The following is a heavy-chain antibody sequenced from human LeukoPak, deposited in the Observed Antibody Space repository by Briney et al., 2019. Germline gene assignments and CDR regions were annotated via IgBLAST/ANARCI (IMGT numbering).Heavy chain of an antibody. V-gene: IGHV3-30*18. D-gene: IGHD3-9*01. J-gene: IGHJ4*02. CDR3: AKTSPPYFDWAPVDS. CDR2: ISYDGGNK. Sequence: PGRSLRLSCAASGFTFSSYGMHWLRQAPGKGLEWVAIISYDGGNKYYADSVKGRFTISRDNSKNTLSLQMNSLRAEDTAVYYCAKTSPPYFDWAPVDSWGQGTLVTVSS. CDR1: GFTFSSYG.